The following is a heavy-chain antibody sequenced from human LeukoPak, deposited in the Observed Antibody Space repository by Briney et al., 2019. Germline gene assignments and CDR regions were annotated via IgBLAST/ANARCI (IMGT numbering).Heavy chain of an antibody. CDR2: IYYSGST. D-gene: IGHD3-10*01. V-gene: IGHV4-39*01. CDR3: ARGSGSGSYYQNPLYYYGMDV. CDR1: GGSISSSSYY. J-gene: IGHJ6*02. Sequence: PSETLSLTCTVSGGSISSSSYYWGWIRQPPGKGLEWIGSIYYSGSTYYNPSLKSRVTISVDTSKNQFSLKLSSVTAADTAVYYCARGSGSGSYYQNPLYYYGMDVWGQGTTVTVSS.